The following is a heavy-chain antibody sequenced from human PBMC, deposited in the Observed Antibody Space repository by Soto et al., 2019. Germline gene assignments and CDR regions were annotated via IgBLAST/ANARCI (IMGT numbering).Heavy chain of an antibody. V-gene: IGHV3-23*01. Sequence: GWSLSLSCAASGFTFSSYAMSWVRQAPGKGLKWVSVISGSGGSTYYADSVKGQFTIYRDNSKNPLYLQMYSLRAGDTAVYYCAKDLGDSSSSATYFDYGGQGTLVTVSS. CDR2: ISGSGGST. D-gene: IGHD6-6*01. CDR1: GFTFSSYA. J-gene: IGHJ4*02. CDR3: AKDLGDSSSSATYFDY.